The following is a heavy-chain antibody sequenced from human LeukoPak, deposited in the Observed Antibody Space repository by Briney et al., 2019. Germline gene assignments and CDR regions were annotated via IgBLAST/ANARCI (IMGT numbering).Heavy chain of an antibody. CDR2: IKQDGSET. CDR1: GFTFSYYW. V-gene: IGHV3-7*01. D-gene: IGHD2-2*01. J-gene: IGHJ4*02. CDR3: VRERQYCSSTSCSRSYFDS. Sequence: GGSLRLSCAGSGFTFSYYWMSWVRQSPEKGLEWVANIKQDGSETYYVDSMKGRFTISRDNAKNSLYLQMNSLRAEDTAVYYCVRERQYCSSTSCSRSYFDSWGQGTLATVSS.